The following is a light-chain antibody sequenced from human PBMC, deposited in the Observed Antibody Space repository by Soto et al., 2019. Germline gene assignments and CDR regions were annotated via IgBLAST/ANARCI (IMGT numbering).Light chain of an antibody. Sequence: QSALTQPPSASGSPGQSVTISCTGTSSDVGDYNFVSWYQQHPGKAPKVMIYEVNKRPSGVPDRFSGSKSGNTASLTVSGLQAEDEADYYYSSYAGSNNVVFGGGTKLTVL. CDR3: SSYAGSNNVV. V-gene: IGLV2-8*01. CDR1: SSDVGDYNF. CDR2: EVN. J-gene: IGLJ2*01.